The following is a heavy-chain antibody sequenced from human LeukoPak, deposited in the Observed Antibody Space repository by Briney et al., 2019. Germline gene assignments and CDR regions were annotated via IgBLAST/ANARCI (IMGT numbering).Heavy chain of an antibody. Sequence: PSETLSLTCAVSGGSISSGGYSWSWIRQPPGKGLEWIGYIYHSGSTYYNPSLKSRVTISVDRSKNQFSLKLSSVTAADTAVYYWARVGDELLFDPWGQGTLVTVSS. CDR1: GGSISSGGYS. V-gene: IGHV4-30-2*01. D-gene: IGHD1-26*01. J-gene: IGHJ5*02. CDR2: IYHSGST. CDR3: ARVGDELLFDP.